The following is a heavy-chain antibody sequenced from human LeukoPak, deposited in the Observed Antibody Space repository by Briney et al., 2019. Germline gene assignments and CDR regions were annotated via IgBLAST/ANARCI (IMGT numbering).Heavy chain of an antibody. CDR2: ISGSGGST. Sequence: GGSLRLSCAASGFTFSSYAMSWVLQAPGKGLEWVSAISGSGGSTYYADSVKGRFTISRDNSKNTLYLQMNSLRAEDTAVYYCAKMSRYYDFWSGYPFDPWGQGTLVTVSS. J-gene: IGHJ5*02. CDR1: GFTFSSYA. CDR3: AKMSRYYDFWSGYPFDP. D-gene: IGHD3-3*01. V-gene: IGHV3-23*01.